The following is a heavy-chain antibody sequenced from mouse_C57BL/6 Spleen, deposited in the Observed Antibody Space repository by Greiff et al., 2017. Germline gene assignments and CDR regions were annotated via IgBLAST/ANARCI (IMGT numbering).Heavy chain of an antibody. CDR2: IYPSDSET. D-gene: IGHD2-4*01. J-gene: IGHJ3*01. CDR1: GYTFTSYW. CDR3: ARRDYDYDGPWFAY. V-gene: IGHV1-61*01. Sequence: QVQLQQPGAELVRPGSSVKLSCKASGYTFTSYWMDWVKQRPGQGLEWIGNIYPSDSETHYNQKFKDKATLTVDKSSSTAYMQLSSLTSEDSAVYYCARRDYDYDGPWFAYWGQGTLVTVSA.